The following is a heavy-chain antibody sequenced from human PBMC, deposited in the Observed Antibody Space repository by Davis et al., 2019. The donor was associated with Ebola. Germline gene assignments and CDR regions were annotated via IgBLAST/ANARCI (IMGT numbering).Heavy chain of an antibody. Sequence: ASVTVSCMASGYTFTGYDINWLRQAPAQGLEWMGWISAYNGNTNYAQKLQGRVTMTTDTSSSTAYMELRSLRSDDTAVYYCARDGIAAAGTGDYYYYYGMDVWGKGTTVTVSS. D-gene: IGHD6-13*01. V-gene: IGHV1-18*01. CDR1: GYTFTGYD. J-gene: IGHJ6*04. CDR2: ISAYNGNT. CDR3: ARDGIAAAGTGDYYYYYGMDV.